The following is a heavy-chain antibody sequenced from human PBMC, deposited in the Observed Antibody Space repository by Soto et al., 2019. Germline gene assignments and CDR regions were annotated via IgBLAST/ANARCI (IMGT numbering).Heavy chain of an antibody. Sequence: EVQLVESGGGLVKPGGSLRLSCAASGITFSKAWMNWVRQSPGKGLEWVGRIKSKSDGGTTDYAAPVKGRFTISRDDSKNTLCLQMNSLQTEDTAVYYCTTNFYRDYGMDVWGQGTPVTVSS. CDR3: TTNFYRDYGMDV. CDR1: GITFSKAW. V-gene: IGHV3-15*01. CDR2: IKSKSDGGTT. D-gene: IGHD4-4*01. J-gene: IGHJ6*02.